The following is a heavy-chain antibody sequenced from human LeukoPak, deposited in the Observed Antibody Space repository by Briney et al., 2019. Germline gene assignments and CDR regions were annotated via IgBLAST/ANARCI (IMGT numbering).Heavy chain of an antibody. CDR2: ISSTSSYI. J-gene: IGHJ4*02. CDR1: GFTFSSYS. Sequence: AGGSLRLSCAASGFTFSSYSMNWVRQAPGKGLEWVSSISSTSSYIFYADSVKGRFTISRDNAKNSLYLQMNSLRAEDTAVYYCASCSSTSCYEGLDYWGQGTLVTVSS. V-gene: IGHV3-21*01. CDR3: ASCSSTSCYEGLDY. D-gene: IGHD2-2*01.